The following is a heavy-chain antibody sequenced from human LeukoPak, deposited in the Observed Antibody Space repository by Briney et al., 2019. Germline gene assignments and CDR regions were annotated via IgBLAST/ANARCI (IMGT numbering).Heavy chain of an antibody. D-gene: IGHD4-17*01. CDR3: ARDPRTGRYGDGGIYYYYYMDV. CDR2: IHANSGST. J-gene: IGHJ6*03. V-gene: IGHV1-2*02. CDR1: RYTYTGYD. Sequence: ASVKASCKASRYTYTGYDMHWVRQSPGQGLGWMGWIHANSGSTDYEQTLNRRVTETTDTSISTAYKGLSRLRVDKTAVYYCARDPRTGRYGDGGIYYYYYMDVWGKGNTVTVTS.